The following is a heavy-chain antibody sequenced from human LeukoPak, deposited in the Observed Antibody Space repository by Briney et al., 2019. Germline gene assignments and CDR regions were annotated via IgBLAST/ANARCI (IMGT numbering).Heavy chain of an antibody. J-gene: IGHJ3*02. CDR3: AKVIHDYGDFDSPDAFDI. V-gene: IGHV3-23*01. CDR2: ISGSGSST. CDR1: GFTFSSYA. Sequence: GGSLRLSCAASGFTFSSYAMSWVRQAPGKGLEWVSVISGSGSSTYYADSVKGRFTISRDNSKNTLYLQMNSLRAEDTAIYYCAKVIHDYGDFDSPDAFDIWGQGTMVTVSS. D-gene: IGHD4-17*01.